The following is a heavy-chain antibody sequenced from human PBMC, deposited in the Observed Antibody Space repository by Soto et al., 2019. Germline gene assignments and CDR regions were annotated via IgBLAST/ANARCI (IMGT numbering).Heavy chain of an antibody. CDR3: ARDWRGSHDAFDI. Sequence: GSLRLSCAASGFTFSSYAMHWVRQAPGKGLEWVAVISYDGSNKYYADSVKGRFTISRDNSKNTRYLQMNSLRAEDTAVYYCARDWRGSHDAFDIWGQGTMVTVSS. CDR1: GFTFSSYA. V-gene: IGHV3-30-3*01. CDR2: ISYDGSNK. D-gene: IGHD1-26*01. J-gene: IGHJ3*02.